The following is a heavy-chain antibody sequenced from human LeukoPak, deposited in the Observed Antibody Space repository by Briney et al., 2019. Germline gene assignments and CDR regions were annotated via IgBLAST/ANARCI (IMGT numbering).Heavy chain of an antibody. J-gene: IGHJ5*02. CDR1: GYTFTGYY. Sequence: GASVKVSCKASGYTFTGYYMHWVRQAPGQGLEWMGWINPNSGGTNYAQKFQGRVTMTRDTSISTAYMELSRLRSDDTAVYYCARIGGIFGVVNWFDPWGQGTLVTVSS. CDR3: ARIGGIFGVVNWFDP. D-gene: IGHD3-3*01. V-gene: IGHV1-2*02. CDR2: INPNSGGT.